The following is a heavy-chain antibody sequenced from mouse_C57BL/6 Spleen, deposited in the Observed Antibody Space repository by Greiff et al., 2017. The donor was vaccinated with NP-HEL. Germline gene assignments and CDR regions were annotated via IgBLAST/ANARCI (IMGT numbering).Heavy chain of an antibody. CDR2: IYPGDGDT. CDR3: ARSDDRYAMDY. V-gene: IGHV1-80*01. D-gene: IGHD2-3*01. J-gene: IGHJ4*01. CDR1: GYAFSSYW. Sequence: QVHVKQSGAELVKPGASVKISCKASGYAFSSYWMNWVKQRPGKGLEWIGQIYPGDGDTNYNGKFKGKATLTADKSSSTAYMQLSSLTSEDSAVYFCARSDDRYAMDYWGQGTSVTVSS.